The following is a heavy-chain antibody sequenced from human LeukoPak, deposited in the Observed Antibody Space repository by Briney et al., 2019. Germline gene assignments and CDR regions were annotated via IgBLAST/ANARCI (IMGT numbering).Heavy chain of an antibody. CDR1: GGSFSGYY. V-gene: IGHV4-34*01. CDR3: ARGAGMSPAATAYYYYMDV. Sequence: SETLSLTCAVYGGSFSGYYWSWIRQPPGKGLEWIGEINHSGSTNYNPSLKSRVTISVDTSKNQFSLKLSSVTAADTAEYYCARGAGMSPAATAYYYYMDVWGKGTTVTVSS. J-gene: IGHJ6*03. CDR2: INHSGST. D-gene: IGHD2-2*01.